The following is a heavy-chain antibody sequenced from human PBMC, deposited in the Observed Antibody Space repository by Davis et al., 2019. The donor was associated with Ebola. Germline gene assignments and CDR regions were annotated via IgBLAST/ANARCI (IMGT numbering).Heavy chain of an antibody. CDR1: GFTFSSYW. CDR2: INSDGSTT. V-gene: IGHV3-74*01. CDR3: AKASNYYDSSGYFAEYFQH. Sequence: PGGSLRLSCAASGFTFSSYWMHWVRLAPGKGLVWVSRINSDGSTTTYADSVKGRFTISRDNAKNTLYLQMNSLTAEDTAVYYCAKASNYYDSSGYFAEYFQHWGQGTLVTVSS. D-gene: IGHD3-22*01. J-gene: IGHJ1*01.